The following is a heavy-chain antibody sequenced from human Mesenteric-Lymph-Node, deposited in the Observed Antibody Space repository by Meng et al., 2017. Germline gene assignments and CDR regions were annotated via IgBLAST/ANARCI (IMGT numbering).Heavy chain of an antibody. CDR2: IWYDGTDK. V-gene: IGHV3-33*01. Sequence: QVQLVESGGGVFQPGRSLRLSCAVSGFTFGTYGMHWVRQAPGKGLEWVAVIWYDGTDKFYGDSVKGRFTISRDNSKNTLFLQMNSLTVDDTAVYYCARADDNWIIIEYWGQGTLVTVSS. CDR3: ARADDNWIIIEY. J-gene: IGHJ4*02. CDR1: GFTFGTYG. D-gene: IGHD1-20*01.